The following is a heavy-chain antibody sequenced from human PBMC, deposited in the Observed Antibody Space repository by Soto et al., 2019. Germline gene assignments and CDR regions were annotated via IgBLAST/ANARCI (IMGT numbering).Heavy chain of an antibody. CDR2: IKSKTDGGTI. V-gene: IGHV3-15*01. CDR3: NTESPYFDY. J-gene: IGHJ4*02. Sequence: GGSLRLSCAASGFTFNNAWMSWVRQAPGKGLEWVGRIKSKTDGGTIDYATPVKGRFTISRDDPKNTLYLEMNSLKTEDTGVYHYNTESPYFDYWGQGTLVTVSS. CDR1: GFTFNNAW.